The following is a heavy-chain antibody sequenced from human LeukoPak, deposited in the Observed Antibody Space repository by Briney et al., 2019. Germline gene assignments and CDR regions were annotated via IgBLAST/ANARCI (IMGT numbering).Heavy chain of an antibody. J-gene: IGHJ4*02. CDR2: INHSGST. V-gene: IGHV4-34*01. CDR1: GGSFSGYY. D-gene: IGHD2/OR15-2a*01. Sequence: SETLSLTCAVYGGSFSGYYWSWIRQPPGKGLEWIGEINHSGSTNYNPSLKSRVTISVDTSKNQFSLKLSSVTAADTAVYYCARPNRAGHYYFDYWGQGTLVTVSS. CDR3: ARPNRAGHYYFDY.